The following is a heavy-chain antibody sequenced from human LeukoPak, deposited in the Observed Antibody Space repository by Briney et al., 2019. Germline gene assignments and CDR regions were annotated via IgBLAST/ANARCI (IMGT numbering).Heavy chain of an antibody. CDR3: ARRVAAAGTGLDY. CDR1: GGSISSSSYY. Sequence: SETLSLTCTVSGGSISSSSYYWGWIRQPPGRGLEWIGSIYYSGSTYYNPSLKSRVTISVDTSKNQFSLKLSSVTAADTAVYYCARRVAAAGTGLDYWGQGTLVTVSS. J-gene: IGHJ4*02. V-gene: IGHV4-39*01. D-gene: IGHD6-13*01. CDR2: IYYSGST.